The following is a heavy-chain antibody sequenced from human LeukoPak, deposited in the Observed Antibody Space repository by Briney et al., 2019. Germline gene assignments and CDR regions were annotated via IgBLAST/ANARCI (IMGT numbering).Heavy chain of an antibody. Sequence: GGSLRLSCAASGFTFSSYAMSWVRQAPGKGLEWVSAISGSGGSTYYADSVKGRFTISRDNSKNTLYLQTNSLRAEDTAVYYCAKHPLEWLSVNWFDPWGQGTLVTVSS. J-gene: IGHJ5*02. D-gene: IGHD3-3*01. CDR1: GFTFSSYA. CDR2: ISGSGGST. CDR3: AKHPLEWLSVNWFDP. V-gene: IGHV3-23*01.